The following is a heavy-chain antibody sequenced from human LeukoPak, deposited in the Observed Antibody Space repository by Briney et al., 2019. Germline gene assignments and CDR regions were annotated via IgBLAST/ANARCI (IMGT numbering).Heavy chain of an antibody. CDR1: GGSISSGGYY. V-gene: IGHV4-31*03. Sequence: SQTLSLTCTVSGGSISSGGYYWSWLRQHPGKGLEWIGYIYYSGSTYYNPSLKSRVSISVDTSKSQFSLKLTSVTAADTAVYYCARGDFSLGWFDPWGQGTLVTVSS. J-gene: IGHJ5*02. CDR3: ARGDFSLGWFDP. CDR2: IYYSGST.